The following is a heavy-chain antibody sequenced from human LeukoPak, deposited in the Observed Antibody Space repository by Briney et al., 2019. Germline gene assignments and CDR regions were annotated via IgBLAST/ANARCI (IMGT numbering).Heavy chain of an antibody. V-gene: IGHV3-30*02. CDR1: GFTFSSYG. CDR3: AKDRRQLLWFAFDI. D-gene: IGHD2-2*01. CDR2: IRYDGSNK. Sequence: PGGSLRLSCAASGFTFSSYGMHWVRQAPGKGLEWVAFIRYDGSNKYYADSVKGRFTISRDNSKNTLYLQMNSLGAEDTAVYYCAKDRRQLLWFAFDIWGQGTMVTVSS. J-gene: IGHJ3*02.